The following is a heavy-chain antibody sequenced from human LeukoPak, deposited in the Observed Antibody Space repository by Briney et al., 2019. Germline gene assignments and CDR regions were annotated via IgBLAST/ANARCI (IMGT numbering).Heavy chain of an antibody. CDR1: GFTFSGSA. Sequence: PGGSLRLSCAASGFTFSGSAMHWVRQASGKGLEWVGRIRSKANSYATAYAASVKGRFTISRDDSKNTAYLQMNSLKTEDTAVYYCTRFGATPEYWGQGTLVTVSS. V-gene: IGHV3-73*01. CDR2: IRSKANSYAT. D-gene: IGHD1-26*01. CDR3: TRFGATPEY. J-gene: IGHJ4*02.